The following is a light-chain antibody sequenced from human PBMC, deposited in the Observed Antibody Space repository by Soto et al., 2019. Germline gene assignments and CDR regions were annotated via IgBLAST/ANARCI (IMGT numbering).Light chain of an antibody. CDR1: QGISNY. V-gene: IGKV1-27*01. CDR3: QKYASAPWT. J-gene: IGKJ1*01. CDR2: GAS. Sequence: EIQMTQSPSSLSASVGDRVTITCRASQGISNYLAWYHQKPGKVPKLLIYGASTLQSGVPSRLSGSGSGTDFTLIINSLQPEDVATHNFQKYASAPWTFGQGTKVEIK.